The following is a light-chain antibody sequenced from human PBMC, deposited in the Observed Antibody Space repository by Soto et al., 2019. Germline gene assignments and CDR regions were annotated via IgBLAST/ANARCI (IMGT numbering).Light chain of an antibody. CDR2: GAS. V-gene: IGKV3-11*01. J-gene: IGKJ4*01. Sequence: EIVLTQSPATLSLSPGERATLSCRASQSINSFLAWYKQKPGQPPRLLIYGASNSATGIPARFSGSGSGTDFTLTISSLEPDDFAVYHCQQRSDWPSLTFGGGTKVEIK. CDR3: QQRSDWPSLT. CDR1: QSINSF.